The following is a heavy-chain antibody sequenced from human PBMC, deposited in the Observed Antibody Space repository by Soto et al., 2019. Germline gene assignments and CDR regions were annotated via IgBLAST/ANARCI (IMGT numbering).Heavy chain of an antibody. CDR1: GGSISSSSYY. V-gene: IGHV4-39*01. CDR3: AKGRRITISGVVVGYYGMDV. Sequence: SETLSLTCTVSGGSISSSSYYWGWIRQPPGKGLEWIGSIYYSGSTYYNPSLKSQVTISVDTSKNQFSLKLSSVTAADTAVYYCAKGRRITISGVVVGYYGMDVWGQGTTVTVSS. J-gene: IGHJ6*02. D-gene: IGHD3-3*01. CDR2: IYYSGST.